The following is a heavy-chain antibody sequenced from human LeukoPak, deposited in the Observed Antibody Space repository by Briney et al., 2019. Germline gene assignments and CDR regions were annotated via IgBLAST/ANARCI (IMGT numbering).Heavy chain of an antibody. V-gene: IGHV3-74*01. D-gene: IGHD5-18*01. CDR3: ARIQLWGYYYMDV. CDR1: GFTFSSYC. Sequence: TGGSLRLSCAASGFTFSSYCMHWIRQAPGKGLVLVSRINSDGSSTSYADSVKGRFTISRDNAKNTLYLQMNSLRAEDTAVYYCARIQLWGYYYMDVWGKGTTVTVSS. CDR2: INSDGSST. J-gene: IGHJ6*03.